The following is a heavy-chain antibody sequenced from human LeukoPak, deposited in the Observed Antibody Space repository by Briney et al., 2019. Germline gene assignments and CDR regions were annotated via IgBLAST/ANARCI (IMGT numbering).Heavy chain of an antibody. J-gene: IGHJ4*02. V-gene: IGHV4-34*01. D-gene: IGHD2-8*01. CDR1: GGSFSGYY. CDR3: ARRANGPSY. Sequence: SETLSLTCAVYGGSFSGYYWNWLRQPPGKGLEWIGQINHSGSTNYNPSLKSRVTISIDTSKNQFSLNLSSVTAADTAVYYCARRANGPSYWGQGTLVTVSS. CDR2: INHSGST.